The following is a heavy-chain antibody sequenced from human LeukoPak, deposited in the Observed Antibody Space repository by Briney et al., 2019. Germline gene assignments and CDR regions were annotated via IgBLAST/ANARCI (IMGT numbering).Heavy chain of an antibody. V-gene: IGHV4-59*01. CDR1: GGSISSYY. CDR2: IYYSGST. Sequence: PSETLSLTCTVSGGSISSYYWSWIRQPPGKGREWIGYIYYSGSTNYNPSLKSRVTISVDTSKNQFSLKLSSVTAADTAVYYCARQYCSGGSCYRIDYWGRGTLVTVSS. CDR3: ARQYCSGGSCYRIDY. J-gene: IGHJ4*02. D-gene: IGHD2-15*01.